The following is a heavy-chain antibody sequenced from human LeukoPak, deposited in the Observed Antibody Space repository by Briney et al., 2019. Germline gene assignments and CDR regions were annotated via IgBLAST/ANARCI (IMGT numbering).Heavy chain of an antibody. D-gene: IGHD1-26*01. CDR1: GGSISSHY. V-gene: IGHV4-59*11. J-gene: IGHJ4*02. CDR3: ARVGGATRHFDY. Sequence: SETLSLTCTVSGGSISSHYWSWTRQPPGKGLEWIGYIYYSGSTNYNPSLKSRVTISVDTSKNQFSLKLSSVTAADTAVYYCARVGGATRHFDYWGQGTLVTVSS. CDR2: IYYSGST.